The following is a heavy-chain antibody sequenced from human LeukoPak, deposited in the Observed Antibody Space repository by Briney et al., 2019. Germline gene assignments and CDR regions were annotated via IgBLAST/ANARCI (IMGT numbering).Heavy chain of an antibody. J-gene: IGHJ4*02. CDR3: ARGWGGSMWSGHYRLFDF. D-gene: IGHD4-17*01. Sequence: PSETLSLTCTVSGGSLTSYYWSSVLQSPPKRLEWSGSIYSSGERSHNTPLLRLATNSADNAQNQFFRTVGSVTAADVGVFFCARGWGGSMWSGHYRLFDFWGQGTLITVSS. CDR2: IYSSGER. V-gene: IGHV4-59*01. CDR1: GGSLTSYY.